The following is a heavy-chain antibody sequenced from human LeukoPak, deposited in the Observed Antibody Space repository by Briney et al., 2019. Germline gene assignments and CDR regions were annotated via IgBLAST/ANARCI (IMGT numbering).Heavy chain of an antibody. CDR1: GITFSSST. V-gene: IGHV1-58*01. J-gene: IGHJ5*02. Sequence: ASVKVSCKTSGITFSSSTVQWVRQARGQPLEWLGWINLGGGDTKYAQRVQERLIISRDMSTNTAYMELSSLRSEDTAVYYCAAETYSDDCCWFAPWGQGTLVTVSS. CDR3: AAETYSDDCCWFAP. CDR2: INLGGGDT. D-gene: IGHD5-18*01.